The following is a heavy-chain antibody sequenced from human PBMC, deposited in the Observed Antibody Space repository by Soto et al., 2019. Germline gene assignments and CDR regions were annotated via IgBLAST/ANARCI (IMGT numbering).Heavy chain of an antibody. J-gene: IGHJ6*02. V-gene: IGHV4-34*01. Sequence: SETLSLTCAVYGGSFSGYYWSWIRQPPGKGLEWIGEINHSGSTNYNLSLKSRVTISVDTSKNQFSLKLSSVTAADTAVYYCARGPGYCTNGVCYMLVRYGMDVWGQGTTVTVSS. CDR1: GGSFSGYY. CDR2: INHSGST. D-gene: IGHD2-8*01. CDR3: ARGPGYCTNGVCYMLVRYGMDV.